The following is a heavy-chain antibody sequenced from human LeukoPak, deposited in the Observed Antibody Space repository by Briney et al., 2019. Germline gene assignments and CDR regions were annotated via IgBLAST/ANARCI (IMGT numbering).Heavy chain of an antibody. CDR3: TRVDF. V-gene: IGHV2-5*02. J-gene: IGHJ4*02. CDR2: IYWDDDK. CDR1: GFSLSTSGEG. Sequence: SGPTLVKPTQTLTLPCTFSGFSLSTSGEGVGWIRQPPGKAPEWLVFIYWDDDKRYSPSLKSRLTVTKDTSKNQVVLTMTNMDPVDTATYYCTRVDFWGQGILVTVSS.